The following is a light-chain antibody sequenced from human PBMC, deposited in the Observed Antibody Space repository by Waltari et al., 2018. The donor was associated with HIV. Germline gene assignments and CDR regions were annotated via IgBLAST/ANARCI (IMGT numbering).Light chain of an antibody. Sequence: QSALTQPASVSGSPGQSITISCTGTSSDVGGYNYVSCYHQHPGKDPKLMIYDVSKRPSGVSNRFSGSKSGNTASLTISGLQAEDEADYYCSSYTSSSTFGVFGGGTKLTVL. CDR2: DVS. CDR3: SSYTSSSTFGV. V-gene: IGLV2-14*01. CDR1: SSDVGGYNY. J-gene: IGLJ2*01.